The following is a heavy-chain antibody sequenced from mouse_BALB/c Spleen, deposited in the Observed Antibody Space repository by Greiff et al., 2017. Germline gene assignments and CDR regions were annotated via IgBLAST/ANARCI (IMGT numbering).Heavy chain of an antibody. CDR1: GFTFSSFG. J-gene: IGHJ4*01. Sequence: EVKLVESGGGLVQPGGSRKLSCAASGFTFSSFGMHWVRQAPEKGLEWVAYISSGSSTIYYADTVKGRFTISRDNPKNTLFLQMTSLRSEDTAMYYCARRAKANYDAMDYWGQGTSVTVSS. D-gene: IGHD3-3*01. CDR2: ISSGSSTI. CDR3: ARRAKANYDAMDY. V-gene: IGHV5-17*02.